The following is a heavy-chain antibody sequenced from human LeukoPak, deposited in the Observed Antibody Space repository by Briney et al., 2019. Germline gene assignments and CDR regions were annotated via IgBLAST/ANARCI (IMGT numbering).Heavy chain of an antibody. J-gene: IGHJ6*03. D-gene: IGHD4-17*01. CDR3: ARDSSYGYYYYYMDV. V-gene: IGHV4-61*02. CDR1: GGSISCSSYY. CDR2: IYTSGST. Sequence: PSEPLSLTCSVCGGSISCSSYYWSWIRQPAGKGLEWIGRIYTSGSTNYNPSLKCRFTISLDTSKNQFSLKLSSVTSADTAVYYCARDSSYGYYYYYMDVWGKGTTVTVFS.